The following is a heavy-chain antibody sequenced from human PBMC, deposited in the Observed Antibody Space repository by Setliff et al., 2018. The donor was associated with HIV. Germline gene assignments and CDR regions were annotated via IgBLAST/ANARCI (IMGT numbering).Heavy chain of an antibody. V-gene: IGHV4-34*01. J-gene: IGHJ6*02. CDR3: RFTGREGAAAGEDLPYVEDVVEDV. CDR1: GGSFSGYY. Sequence: SETLSLTCAVYGGSFSGYYWSWNRQPPGKGLKWIGEINHSGRTNYNPSLKSRVTISVDTSKNQFSLKLSSVTAADTAVYYCRFTGREGAAAGEDLPYVEDVVEDVWGQGTTVTV. CDR2: INHSGRT. D-gene: IGHD6-13*01.